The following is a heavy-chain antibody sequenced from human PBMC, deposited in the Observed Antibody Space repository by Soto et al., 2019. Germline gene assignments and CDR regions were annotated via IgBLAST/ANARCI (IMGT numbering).Heavy chain of an antibody. CDR3: ARGAIIVVVGADAFDI. D-gene: IGHD2-15*01. CDR2: IYYSGST. Sequence: QVQLQESGPGLVKPSQTLSLTCTVSGGSISSGDYYWSWIRQPPGKGLEWIGYIYYSGSTYYNPYRKSRVTIAVDTSKNQSTLKLSSVTAAATAVYYCARGAIIVVVGADAFDIWGQGTMVTVSS. CDR1: GGSISSGDYY. V-gene: IGHV4-30-4*01. J-gene: IGHJ3*02.